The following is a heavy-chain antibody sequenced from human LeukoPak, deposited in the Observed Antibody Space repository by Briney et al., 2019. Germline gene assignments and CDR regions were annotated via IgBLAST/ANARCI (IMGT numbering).Heavy chain of an antibody. CDR3: ARGITFNPSTPHNWFDP. CDR1: GYTFTGYY. V-gene: IGHV1-2*02. D-gene: IGHD1-14*01. Sequence: GASVKVSCKASGYTFTGYYMHWVRQAPGQGLEWMGWINPNSGGTNCAQKFQGRVTMTRDTSINTAYMELSSLRFDDTAVYYCARGITFNPSTPHNWFDPWGQGTLVTVSS. CDR2: INPNSGGT. J-gene: IGHJ5*02.